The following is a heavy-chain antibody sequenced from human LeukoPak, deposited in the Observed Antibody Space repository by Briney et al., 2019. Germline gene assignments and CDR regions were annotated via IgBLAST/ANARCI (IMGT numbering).Heavy chain of an antibody. Sequence: PGGSLRLSCAASGFTVNSNYMSWVRQAPGKGLERVSIIYKDGRTYYADSVKGRFTISRDNSRNMLYLQMNSLRAEDTAVYYCARVVYCSGGSCQIFAFDIWGQGTMVTVSS. CDR2: IYKDGRT. J-gene: IGHJ3*02. D-gene: IGHD2-15*01. CDR3: ARVVYCSGGSCQIFAFDI. CDR1: GFTVNSNY. V-gene: IGHV3-53*01.